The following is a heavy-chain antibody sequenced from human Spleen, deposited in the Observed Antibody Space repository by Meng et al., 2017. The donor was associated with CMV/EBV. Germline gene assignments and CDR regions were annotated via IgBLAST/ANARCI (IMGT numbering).Heavy chain of an antibody. CDR1: GGYVNSGSYY. Sequence: SETLSLTCIVSGGYVNSGSYYWTWIRQSPGKGLEWIGDFFYNGQTNHYNPSLKCRVTISVDTSKNQFSLKLRSVTAADTAIYYCVRGGDCTFGVCPSQPNWFDSWGQGTLVTVSS. J-gene: IGHJ5*01. D-gene: IGHD2-8*01. CDR2: FFYNGQTN. V-gene: IGHV4-61*01. CDR3: VRGGDCTFGVCPSQPNWFDS.